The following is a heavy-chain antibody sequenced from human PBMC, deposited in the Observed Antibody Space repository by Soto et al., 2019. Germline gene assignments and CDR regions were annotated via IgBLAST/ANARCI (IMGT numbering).Heavy chain of an antibody. CDR3: ASQRKDYSSSWYSDRYYYYYYLIAF. Sequence: GASVMVSCKASGYTFTSYGISWVRQAPAQGLEWMGWISAYNGNTNYAQKLQGRVTMTTDTSTSTAYMELRSLRSDDTAVYYCASQRKDYSSSWYSDRYYYYYYLIAFRAQGTTVTVSS. J-gene: IGHJ6*02. V-gene: IGHV1-18*01. CDR2: ISAYNGNT. CDR1: GYTFTSYG. D-gene: IGHD6-13*01.